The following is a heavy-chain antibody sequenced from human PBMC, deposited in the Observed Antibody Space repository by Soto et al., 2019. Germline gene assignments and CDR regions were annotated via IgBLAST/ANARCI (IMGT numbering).Heavy chain of an antibody. D-gene: IGHD6-6*01. V-gene: IGHV1-2*02. CDR2: INAHSGGT. CDR3: AKDLARQLAYWLDP. Sequence: ASVKVSCKASGFSFTGYYIHWLRQAPGQGLEWMGWINAHSGGTEYAQKFQGRVTLTRDTSIATAYLTLTSLTSDDTALYYCAKDLARQLAYWLDPWGQGTQVTAPQ. CDR1: GFSFTGYY. J-gene: IGHJ5*02.